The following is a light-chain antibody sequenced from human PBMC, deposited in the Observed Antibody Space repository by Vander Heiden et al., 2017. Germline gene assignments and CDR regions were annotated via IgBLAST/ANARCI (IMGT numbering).Light chain of an antibody. CDR2: AAS. J-gene: IGKJ2*01. Sequence: DLQMTQSPSSLSASVGDRVTISCRASQSISSYLNWYQQKPGKAPKVLIYAASNLESGVPSRCSGSGSGTDFTLTISSLQPEDFETYYCQQSYSTPYTFGQGTKLEIK. CDR3: QQSYSTPYT. V-gene: IGKV1-39*01. CDR1: QSISSY.